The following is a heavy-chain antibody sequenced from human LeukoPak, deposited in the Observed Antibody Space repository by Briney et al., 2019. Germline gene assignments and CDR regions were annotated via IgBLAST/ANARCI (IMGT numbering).Heavy chain of an antibody. CDR2: ISGSGGST. CDR3: AATAAGYSTTSYYFDY. D-gene: IGHD6-13*01. J-gene: IGHJ4*02. Sequence: GGSLRLSRAASGFTFSSYAMSWVRQAPGKGLEWVSAISGSGGSTYYADSVKGRFTISRDNSKNTLYLQMNSLRAEDTAVYYCAATAAGYSTTSYYFDYWGQGTLVTVSS. CDR1: GFTFSSYA. V-gene: IGHV3-23*01.